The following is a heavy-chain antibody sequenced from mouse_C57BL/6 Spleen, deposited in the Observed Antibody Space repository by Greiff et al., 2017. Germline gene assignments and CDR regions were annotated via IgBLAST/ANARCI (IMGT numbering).Heavy chain of an antibody. CDR3: ARNDITWNYYAMDY. CDR1: GFSLTSYG. D-gene: IGHD1-1*01. CDR2: IWSGGST. Sequence: VKLQQSGPGLVQPSQSLSITCTVSGFSLTSYGVHWVRQSPGKGLEWLGVIWSGGSTDYNAAFISRLSISKDNSKSQVFFKMNSLQADDTAIYYCARNDITWNYYAMDYWGQGTSVTVSS. V-gene: IGHV2-2*01. J-gene: IGHJ4*01.